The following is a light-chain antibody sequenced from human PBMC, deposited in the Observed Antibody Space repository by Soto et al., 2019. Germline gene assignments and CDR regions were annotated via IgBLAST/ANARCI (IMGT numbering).Light chain of an antibody. Sequence: QSALAQPASVSGSPGQSIAISCAGTISDVGGYNSVSWYQQHPGKAPKLTIYDVSNRPSGVSNRFSGSKSVNTASLTISGLQAEDEADYYCCSFTSSSTPGYVFGTGTKLTVL. J-gene: IGLJ1*01. V-gene: IGLV2-14*03. CDR2: DVS. CDR1: ISDVGGYNS. CDR3: CSFTSSSTPGYV.